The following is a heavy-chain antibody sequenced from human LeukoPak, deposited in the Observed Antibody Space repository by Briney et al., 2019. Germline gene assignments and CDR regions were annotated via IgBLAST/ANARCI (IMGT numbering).Heavy chain of an antibody. CDR1: GGSFSGYY. CDR3: ARLGWRFDY. CDR2: INHSGST. Sequence: SETPSLTCAVYGGSFSGYYWSWIRQPPGKGLEWIGEINHSGSTNYNPSLKSRVTISVDTSKNQFSLKLSSVTAADTAAYYCARLGWRFDYWGQGTLVTVSS. D-gene: IGHD2-15*01. V-gene: IGHV4-34*01. J-gene: IGHJ4*02.